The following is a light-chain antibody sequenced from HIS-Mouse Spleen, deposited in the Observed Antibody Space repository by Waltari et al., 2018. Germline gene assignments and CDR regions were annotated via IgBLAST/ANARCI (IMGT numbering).Light chain of an antibody. CDR1: QSVSSN. CDR2: GAS. Sequence: EIVMTQSPATLPVSPGERATLPCRASQSVSSNLAWYQQKPGQAPSLLIYGASTRPTGIPARFSGSGSGTEFTLTISSLQSEDFAVYYCQQYNNWPPLTFGGGTKVEIK. V-gene: IGKV3-15*01. CDR3: QQYNNWPPLT. J-gene: IGKJ4*01.